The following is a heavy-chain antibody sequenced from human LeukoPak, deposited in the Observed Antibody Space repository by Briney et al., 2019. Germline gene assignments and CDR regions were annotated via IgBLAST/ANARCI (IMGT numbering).Heavy chain of an antibody. D-gene: IGHD5-18*01. CDR2: TLSRGTP. CDR3: ARVALDTAMPENCFDP. J-gene: IGHJ5*02. CDR1: GGSISSYY. Sequence: SECLSLTCPVSGGSISSYYWSWIRQPPGKGLEWIGYTLSRGTPNLNPSLKIRVTISVDTSKNQFSLKISSVTAADTAVYYCARVALDTAMPENCFDPWGQGPLVTVS. V-gene: IGHV4-59*01.